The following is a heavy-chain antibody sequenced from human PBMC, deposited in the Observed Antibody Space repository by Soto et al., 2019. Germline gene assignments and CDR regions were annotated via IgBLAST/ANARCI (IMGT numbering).Heavy chain of an antibody. Sequence: PGGSLRLSCAASGFTFSNAWMSWVRQAPGKGLEWVGRIKSKTDGGTTDYAAPVKGRFTISRDDSKNTLYLQMNSLKTEDTAVYYCTNHRSQVPTKLLNILDYWGQGTLVTVSS. V-gene: IGHV3-15*01. CDR3: TNHRSQVPTKLLNILDY. J-gene: IGHJ4*02. CDR1: GFTFSNAW. CDR2: IKSKTDGGTT.